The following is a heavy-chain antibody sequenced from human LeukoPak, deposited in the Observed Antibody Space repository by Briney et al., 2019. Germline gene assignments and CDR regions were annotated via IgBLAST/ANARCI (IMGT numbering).Heavy chain of an antibody. J-gene: IGHJ4*02. CDR3: ARVLRGVAVAGFGY. D-gene: IGHD6-19*01. CDR1: GGSISSYY. V-gene: IGHV4-59*01. Sequence: SETLSLTCTVSGGSISSYYWSWIRQPPGKGLEWIGYIYYSGSTNYNPSLKSRVPISVDTSKNQFSLKLSSVTAADTAVYYCARVLRGVAVAGFGYWGQGTLVTVSS. CDR2: IYYSGST.